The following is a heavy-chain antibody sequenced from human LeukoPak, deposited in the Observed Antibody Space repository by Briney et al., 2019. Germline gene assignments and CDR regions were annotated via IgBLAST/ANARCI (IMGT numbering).Heavy chain of an antibody. CDR1: GGSISSSTNW. CDR2: IYHSGGT. Sequence: SGTLSLTCAVSGGSISSSTNWWSWVRQPPGKGLEWIGEIYHSGGTNYNPSLKSRITISVDKSQNQFSLKVNSLTAADAAVYYCATNGYYCMDVWGKGTTVTVSS. D-gene: IGHD2-8*01. CDR3: ATNGYYCMDV. V-gene: IGHV4-4*02. J-gene: IGHJ6*03.